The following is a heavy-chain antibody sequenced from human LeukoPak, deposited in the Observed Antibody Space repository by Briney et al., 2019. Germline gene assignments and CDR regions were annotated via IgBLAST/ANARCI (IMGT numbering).Heavy chain of an antibody. J-gene: IGHJ4*02. CDR2: ITSTSSYI. D-gene: IGHD5-24*01. CDR3: ARDAGGYNSDY. V-gene: IGHV3-21*01. CDR1: GFTFSTYT. Sequence: GGSLRLSCAASGFTFSTYTVNWVRQAPGKGLEWVSSITSTSSYIYYADSVKGRFTMSRDNAKSSLYLQMNSLRAEDTAVYYCARDAGGYNSDYWGQGPLVTVSS.